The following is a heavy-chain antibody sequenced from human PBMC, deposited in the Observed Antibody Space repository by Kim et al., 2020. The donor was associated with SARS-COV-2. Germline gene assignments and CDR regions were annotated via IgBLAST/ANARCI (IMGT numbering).Heavy chain of an antibody. Sequence: SETLSLTCTVSGGSISSSSYYWGWIRQPPGKGLEWIGSIYYSGSTYYNPSLKSRVTISVDTSKNQFSLKLSSVTAADTAVYYCARHPPAYCGGDCYPEYFDYWGQGTLVTVSS. CDR2: IYYSGST. V-gene: IGHV4-39*01. CDR3: ARHPPAYCGGDCYPEYFDY. CDR1: GGSISSSSYY. D-gene: IGHD2-21*02. J-gene: IGHJ4*02.